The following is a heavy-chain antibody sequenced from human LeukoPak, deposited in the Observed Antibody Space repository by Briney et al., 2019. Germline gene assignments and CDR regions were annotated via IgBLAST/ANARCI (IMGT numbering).Heavy chain of an antibody. V-gene: IGHV4-38-2*01. CDR3: ARVDSGDYVADY. D-gene: IGHD4-17*01. CDR1: GYSISRGYY. CDR2: IYHGGNS. Sequence: PSETLSLTCAVSGYSISRGYYWGWIRQPPGKGLEWLGNIYHGGNSFYNPSLKSRVIISVDTSRNQFSQELKSVTAADTAVYYCARVDSGDYVADYWGQGTLVTVSS. J-gene: IGHJ4*02.